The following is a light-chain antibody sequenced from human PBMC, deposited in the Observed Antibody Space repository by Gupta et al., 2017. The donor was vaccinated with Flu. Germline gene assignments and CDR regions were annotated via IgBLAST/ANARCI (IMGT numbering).Light chain of an antibody. CDR1: QSVSSN. J-gene: IGKJ5*01. V-gene: IGKV3-15*01. CDR3: QQYINWPIT. CDR2: AAS. Sequence: EIVMTQSPATLSVSPGERVTLSCRASQSVSSNLAWYHQNPGQAPRLLIYAASTRATGIPARFSGSGSGTEFTLTISSLQSEDFAFYYCQQYINWPITFGQGTRLEGK.